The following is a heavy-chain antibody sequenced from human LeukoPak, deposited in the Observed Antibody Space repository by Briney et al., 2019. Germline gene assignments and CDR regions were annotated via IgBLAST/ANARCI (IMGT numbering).Heavy chain of an antibody. V-gene: IGHV4-34*01. Sequence: PSETLSLTCAVYGGSFSGYYWSWIRQPPGKGLEWIGEINHSGSTNYNPSLKSRVTISVDTSKNQFSLKLSSVTDADTAVYYCARVGSSTSCGDYWGQGTLVTVSS. CDR3: ARVGSSTSCGDY. D-gene: IGHD2-2*01. CDR2: INHSGST. CDR1: GGSFSGYY. J-gene: IGHJ4*02.